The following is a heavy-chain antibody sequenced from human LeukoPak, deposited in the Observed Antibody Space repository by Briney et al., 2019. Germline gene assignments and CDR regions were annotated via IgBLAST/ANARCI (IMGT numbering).Heavy chain of an antibody. CDR1: GYTFTGYY. Sequence: GASVKVSCKASGYTFTGYYMHWVRQAPGQGLEWMGIINSSGGTTSYAQKFQGRVTMTRDTSTSTVYMELSSLRSEDTAVYYCARSPPAVVRKSNWFDPWGQGTLVTVSS. V-gene: IGHV1-46*01. CDR2: INSSGGTT. D-gene: IGHD3-10*01. J-gene: IGHJ5*02. CDR3: ARSPPAVVRKSNWFDP.